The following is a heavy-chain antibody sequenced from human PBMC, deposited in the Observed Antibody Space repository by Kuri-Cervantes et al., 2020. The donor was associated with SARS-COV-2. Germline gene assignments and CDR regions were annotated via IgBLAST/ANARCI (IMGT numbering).Heavy chain of an antibody. J-gene: IGHJ5*02. CDR3: ARDGAGVAVAGTSNWFDP. CDR1: GGSISSGGYY. CDR2: IYHSGST. D-gene: IGHD6-19*01. Sequence: LRLSCTVSGGSISSGGYYWSWIRQPPGKGLEWIGYIYHSGSTYYNPSLKSRVTISVDTSKNQFSLKLSSVTAADTAVYYCARDGAGVAVAGTSNWFDPWGQGTLVTVSS. V-gene: IGHV4-30-2*01.